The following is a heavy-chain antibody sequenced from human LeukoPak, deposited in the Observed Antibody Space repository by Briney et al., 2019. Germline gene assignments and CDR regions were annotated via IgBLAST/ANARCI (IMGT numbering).Heavy chain of an antibody. V-gene: IGHV4-34*01. J-gene: IGHJ5*02. CDR3: ARADIWFDP. D-gene: IGHD2-15*01. CDR2: INHSGST. Sequence: KPSETLSLTCAVYGGSFSGYYWSWIRQPPGKGLEWIGEINHSGSTNYNPSLKSRVTISVDTSKNQFSLKLSSVTAADTAVYYCARADIWFDPWGQGTLVTVSS. CDR1: GGSFSGYY.